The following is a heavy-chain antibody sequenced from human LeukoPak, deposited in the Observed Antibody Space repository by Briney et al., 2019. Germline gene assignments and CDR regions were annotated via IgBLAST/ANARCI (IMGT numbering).Heavy chain of an antibody. V-gene: IGHV4-31*11. Sequence: SETLSLTCAVYGGSFSGYYWSWIRQHPGKGLEWIGYIYYSGSTYYNPSLKSRVTISVDTSKNQFSLKLSSVTAADTAVYYCARGRSWTFDYWGQGTLVTVSS. D-gene: IGHD6-13*01. J-gene: IGHJ4*02. CDR3: ARGRSWTFDY. CDR2: IYYSGST. CDR1: GGSFSGYY.